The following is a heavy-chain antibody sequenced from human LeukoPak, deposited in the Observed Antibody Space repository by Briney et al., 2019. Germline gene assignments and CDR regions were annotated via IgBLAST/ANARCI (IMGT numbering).Heavy chain of an antibody. V-gene: IGHV3-23*01. D-gene: IGHD2-15*01. Sequence: PGRPLRLSCAASGFTFDDYAMSWVRQAPGKGLEWVSAISGSGGSTYYADSVKGRFTISRDNSKNTLYLQMNSLRAEDTAVYYCADIVVVVAATRTWGQGTLVTVSS. CDR2: ISGSGGST. J-gene: IGHJ4*02. CDR3: ADIVVVVAATRT. CDR1: GFTFDDYA.